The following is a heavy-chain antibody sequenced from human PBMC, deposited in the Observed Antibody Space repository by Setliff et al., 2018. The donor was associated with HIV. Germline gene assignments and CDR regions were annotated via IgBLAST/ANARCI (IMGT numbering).Heavy chain of an antibody. V-gene: IGHV4-59*11. J-gene: IGHJ3*02. D-gene: IGHD1-26*01. CDR2: IHYSGSS. CDR1: GGSISGHY. Sequence: SETLSLTCTVSGGSISGHYWPWIRQPPGRGLEWIGTIHYSGSSVYSPSLKSRVSISLDTSKNQFSLKLSSVTAADTAVYYCARDASNSGSYYERAFDIWGQGTMVTVSS. CDR3: ARDASNSGSYYERAFDI.